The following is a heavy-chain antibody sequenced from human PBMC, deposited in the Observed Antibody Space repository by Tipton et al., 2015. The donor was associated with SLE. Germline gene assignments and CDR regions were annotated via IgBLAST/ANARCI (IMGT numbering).Heavy chain of an antibody. CDR2: ISYDGSNK. J-gene: IGHJ4*02. CDR1: GFTFSSYA. Sequence: SLRLSCAASGFTFSSYAMHWVRQAPGKGLEWVAVISYDGSNKYYADSVKGRFTISRDNSKNTLYLQMNSLRAEDTAVYYCARDVAVAGNYYFDYWGQGTLVTVSS. CDR3: ARDVAVAGNYYFDY. D-gene: IGHD6-19*01. V-gene: IGHV3-30-3*01.